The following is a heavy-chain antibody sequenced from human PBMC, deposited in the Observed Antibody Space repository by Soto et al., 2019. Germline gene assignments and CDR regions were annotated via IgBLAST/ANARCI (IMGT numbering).Heavy chain of an antibody. CDR3: ARELPTAIRGGYYYSYGMDV. CDR1: GFIFSSYW. D-gene: IGHD2-2*02. J-gene: IGHJ6*02. V-gene: IGHV3-74*01. CDR2: LHSDGSTT. Sequence: GSLRLSCAASGFIFSSYWMHWVRQAPGKGLVWVSRLHSDGSTTSYADSVKGRFTTSRDNAKNTLYLQMNSLRAEDTAVYYCARELPTAIRGGYYYSYGMDVWGQGTTVTVSS.